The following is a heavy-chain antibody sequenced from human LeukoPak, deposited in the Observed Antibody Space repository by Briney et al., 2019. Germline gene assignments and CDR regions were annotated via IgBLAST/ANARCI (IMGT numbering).Heavy chain of an antibody. CDR1: SVTLSSYY. D-gene: IGHD3-22*01. J-gene: IGHJ5*02. CDR3: ARGDFYHDSSGYHGDWFDP. Sequence: SEPLSLTCSASSVTLSSYYWSVIRQPPAKGLQWIEYIYNSGSNKYHPSLKSRVTISVDTSKNQFPLKLSSVPGADTAVYYCARGDFYHDSSGYHGDWFDPRGQGTLVTVSS. CDR2: IYNSGSN. V-gene: IGHV4-4*09.